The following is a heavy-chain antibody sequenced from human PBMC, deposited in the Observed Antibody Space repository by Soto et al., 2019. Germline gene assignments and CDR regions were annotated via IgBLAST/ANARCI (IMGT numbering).Heavy chain of an antibody. CDR2: ISAYNGNT. Sequence: GASVKVSCKASGYTFTSYGISWVRQAPGQGLEWMGWISAYNGNTNYAQKLQGRVTMTTDTSTSTAYMELRSLRSDDTAVYYCARDLSEFWSGYSNWFASWGQGTLVTVAS. CDR1: GYTFTSYG. V-gene: IGHV1-18*01. J-gene: IGHJ5*01. CDR3: ARDLSEFWSGYSNWFAS. D-gene: IGHD3-3*01.